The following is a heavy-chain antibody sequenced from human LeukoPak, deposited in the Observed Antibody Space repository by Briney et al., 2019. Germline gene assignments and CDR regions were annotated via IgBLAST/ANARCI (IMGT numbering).Heavy chain of an antibody. Sequence: GGSLRLSCAASGFTFSDYYMSWIRQAPGKGLEWVSYISSSSSYTNYADSVKGRFTISRDNTKNSLYLQMNSLRAEDTAVYYCAKTFTYGDYTTAHFDYWGQGTLVTVSS. J-gene: IGHJ4*02. CDR1: GFTFSDYY. D-gene: IGHD4-17*01. CDR3: AKTFTYGDYTTAHFDY. V-gene: IGHV3-11*03. CDR2: ISSSSSYT.